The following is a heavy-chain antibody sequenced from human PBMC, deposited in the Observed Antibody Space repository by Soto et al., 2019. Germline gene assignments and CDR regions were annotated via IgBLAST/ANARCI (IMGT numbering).Heavy chain of an antibody. D-gene: IGHD2-2*01. CDR3: VVPYGKFYSSGLDV. CDR2: ISSTGSDR. J-gene: IGHJ6*01. CDR1: GFNFGIYS. Sequence: NPGGSLRLSCAASGFNFGIYSMNWVRQAPGQGLEWVSSISSTGSDRYYAESLKGRFTTSRDNAKDSLYLQMNGLRAEDTVVYYCVVPYGKFYSSGLDVWGQGTTVTVCS. V-gene: IGHV3-21*01.